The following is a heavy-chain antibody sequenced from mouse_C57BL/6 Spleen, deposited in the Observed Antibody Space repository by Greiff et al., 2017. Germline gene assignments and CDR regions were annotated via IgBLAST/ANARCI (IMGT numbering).Heavy chain of an antibody. J-gene: IGHJ2*02. CDR1: GYTFTSYW. Sequence: QVQLQQPGAELVKPGASVKMSCKASGYTFTSYWITWVKQRPGQGLEWIGDIYPGSGSTNYNEKFKSKATLTVDTSSSTAYMQLSSLTSEDSAVYYCARDDGSSSYLDYWGQGTSLTVSS. CDR2: IYPGSGST. V-gene: IGHV1-55*01. CDR3: ARDDGSSSYLDY. D-gene: IGHD1-1*01.